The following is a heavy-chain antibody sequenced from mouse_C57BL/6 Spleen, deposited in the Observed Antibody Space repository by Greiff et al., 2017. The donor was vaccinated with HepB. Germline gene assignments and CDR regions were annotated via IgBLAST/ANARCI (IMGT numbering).Heavy chain of an antibody. CDR1: GFNIKDYY. Sequence: EVQLQQSGAELVRPGASVKLSCTASGFNIKDYYMHWVKQRPEQGLEWIGRIDPEDGDTEYAPKFQGKATMTADTSSNTAYLQLSSLTSEDTAVYYWTHYYYGSSYGGDYWGQGTTLTVSS. J-gene: IGHJ2*01. D-gene: IGHD1-1*01. CDR3: THYYYGSSYGGDY. CDR2: IDPEDGDT. V-gene: IGHV14-1*01.